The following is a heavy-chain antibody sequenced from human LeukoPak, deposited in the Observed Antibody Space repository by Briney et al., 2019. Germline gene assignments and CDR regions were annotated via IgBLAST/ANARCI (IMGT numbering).Heavy chain of an antibody. D-gene: IGHD3-16*02. J-gene: IGHJ4*02. Sequence: ASVKVSCKASGYTFTSYGISWVRQAPGQGLEWMGWINPNSGGTNYAQKFQGRVTMTRDTSISTAYMELNRLRSDDTAVYYCARDVRDYVWGSYRRFFDYWGQGTLVTVSS. CDR1: GYTFTSYG. V-gene: IGHV1-2*02. CDR2: INPNSGGT. CDR3: ARDVRDYVWGSYRRFFDY.